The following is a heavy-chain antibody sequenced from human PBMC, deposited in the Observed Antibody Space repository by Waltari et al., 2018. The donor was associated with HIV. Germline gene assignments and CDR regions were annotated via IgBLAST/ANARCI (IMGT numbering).Heavy chain of an antibody. CDR3: ARGQRKYCSGGSCYSDY. CDR2: ISYDGSNK. J-gene: IGHJ4*02. V-gene: IGHV3-30*04. Sequence: QVQLVESGGGVVQPGRSLRLSCAASGFTFRSSAMQWVRQAPGKGLEWVAVISYDGSNKYNADSVKGRFTIFRDNSKNTLYLQMDSLRGEDTAVYYCARGQRKYCSGGSCYSDYWGQGTLVTVSS. CDR1: GFTFRSSA. D-gene: IGHD2-15*01.